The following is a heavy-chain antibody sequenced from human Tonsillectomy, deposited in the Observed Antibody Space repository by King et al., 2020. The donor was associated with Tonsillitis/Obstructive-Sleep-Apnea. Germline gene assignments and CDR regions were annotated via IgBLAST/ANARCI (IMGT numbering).Heavy chain of an antibody. CDR3: ARDGYDSSGYYDRTGDYDAFDI. J-gene: IGHJ3*02. D-gene: IGHD3-22*01. CDR2: IYYSGST. V-gene: IGHV4-59*01. CDR1: GGSISSYY. Sequence: VQLQESGPGLVKPSETLSLTCTVSGGSISSYYWSWIRQPPGKGLEWIGYIYYSGSTNYNPSLKSRVTISVDTSKNQFSLKLSSVTAADTAVYYCARDGYDSSGYYDRTGDYDAFDIWGQGTMVTVSS.